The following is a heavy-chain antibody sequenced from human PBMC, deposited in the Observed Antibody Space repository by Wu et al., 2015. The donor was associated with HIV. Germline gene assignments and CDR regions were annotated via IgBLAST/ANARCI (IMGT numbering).Heavy chain of an antibody. CDR3: ASIVGATHGMDV. D-gene: IGHD1-26*01. Sequence: VQSGAEVKKPGASVKVSCKASGYTFTSYYMHWVRQAPGQGLEWMGIINPSGGSTSYVQKFQGRVTMTRDTSTSTVYMELSSLRSEDTAVYYCASIVGATHGMDVWGQGTTVTVSS. V-gene: IGHV1-46*01. CDR2: INPSGGST. J-gene: IGHJ6*02. CDR1: GYTFTSYY.